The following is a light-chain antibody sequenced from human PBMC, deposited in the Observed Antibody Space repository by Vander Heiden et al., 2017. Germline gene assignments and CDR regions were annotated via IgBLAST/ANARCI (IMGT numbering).Light chain of an antibody. Sequence: DIQMPQTQSSLSASVGDRVTITCRASQSISSYLNWYQQKPGKAPKLLIYAASSLQSGVPSRFSGSGSGTDFTLTISSLQPEDFATYYCQQSYSTPITFGPGTKVDIK. CDR2: AAS. J-gene: IGKJ3*01. V-gene: IGKV1-39*01. CDR3: QQSYSTPIT. CDR1: QSISSY.